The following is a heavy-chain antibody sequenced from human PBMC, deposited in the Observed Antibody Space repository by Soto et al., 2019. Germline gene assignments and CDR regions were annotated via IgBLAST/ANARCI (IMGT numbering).Heavy chain of an antibody. CDR1: GFTFSSYG. J-gene: IGHJ4*02. CDR2: IWYDGSNK. CDR3: ARDRVIAVAGYYFDY. V-gene: IGHV3-33*01. D-gene: IGHD6-19*01. Sequence: GGSLRLSCAASGFTFSSYGMHWVRQAPGKGLEWVAVIWYDGSNKYYADSVKGRFTISRDNSKNTLYLQMNSLRAEDTAVYYCARDRVIAVAGYYFDYWGQGTLVTVSS.